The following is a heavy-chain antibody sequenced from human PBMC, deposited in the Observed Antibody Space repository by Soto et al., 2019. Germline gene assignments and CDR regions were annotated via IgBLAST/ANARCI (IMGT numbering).Heavy chain of an antibody. CDR2: IKSKTDGGTT. CDR1: GFTFSNAW. J-gene: IGHJ4*02. Sequence: EVQLVESGGGLVKPGGSLRLSCAASGFTFSNAWMSWVRQAPGKGLEWVGRIKSKTDGGTTDYAAPVKGRFTISRDDSKNTLYLQMNSLKTEDTAVYYCTTAAPHCSSTSCYTGDDHTPTRRYSSGWYDYWGQGTLVTVSS. CDR3: TTAAPHCSSTSCYTGDDHTPTRRYSSGWYDY. V-gene: IGHV3-15*01. D-gene: IGHD2-2*02.